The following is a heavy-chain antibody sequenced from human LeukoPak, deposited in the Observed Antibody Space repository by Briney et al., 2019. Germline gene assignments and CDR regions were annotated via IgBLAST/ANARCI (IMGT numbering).Heavy chain of an antibody. V-gene: IGHV3-30*02. D-gene: IGHD3-10*01. J-gene: IGHJ4*02. CDR1: GFTFSNYG. CDR3: AKGKDYYLDY. Sequence: PGGSLRLSCTASGFTFSNYGMHWVRQAPGKGLEWVAFIRYDGSEKYYADSVKGRITISRDNSKNTLYVQMNSLRAEDTAVYYCAKGKDYYLDYWGQGTLATVSS. CDR2: IRYDGSEK.